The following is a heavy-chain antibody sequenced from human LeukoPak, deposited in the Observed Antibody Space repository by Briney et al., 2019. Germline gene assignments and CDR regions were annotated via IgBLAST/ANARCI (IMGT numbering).Heavy chain of an antibody. Sequence: GGSLRLSCAASGFTFSSYAMSWVRQAPGKGLEWVSAISGSGGSTYYADSVKGRFTISRDNSKNTLYLQMNSLRAEDTAVYYCAKLSYYDSRPRTFIDYWGQGTLVTVSS. D-gene: IGHD3-22*01. CDR3: AKLSYYDSRPRTFIDY. CDR1: GFTFSSYA. J-gene: IGHJ4*02. V-gene: IGHV3-23*01. CDR2: ISGSGGST.